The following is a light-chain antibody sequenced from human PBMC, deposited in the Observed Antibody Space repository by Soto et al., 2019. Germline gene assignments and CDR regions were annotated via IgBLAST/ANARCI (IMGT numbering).Light chain of an antibody. Sequence: DIVMTRSPDSLAVSLGERATINCKSSQSVLYSSNNKNYLVWYQQKPGQPPKLLIYWASTRESGVPDRFSGSGSGTDFTLTISSLQAEDVAVYYCQQHYSDPLTFGGGTKVEIK. CDR2: WAS. V-gene: IGKV4-1*01. J-gene: IGKJ4*01. CDR1: QSVLYSSNNKNY. CDR3: QQHYSDPLT.